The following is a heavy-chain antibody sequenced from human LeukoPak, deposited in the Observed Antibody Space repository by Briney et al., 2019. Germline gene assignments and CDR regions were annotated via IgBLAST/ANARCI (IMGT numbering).Heavy chain of an antibody. Sequence: GGSLRLSCAASGFTVSSNYMSRVRQAPGKGLEWVSVLYSGGSTYYADSVKGRFTISRDNSKNTLYLQMNSLRAEDTAVYYCARGRFGSLNAFDIWGQGTMVTVSS. V-gene: IGHV3-66*01. CDR2: LYSGGST. CDR1: GFTVSSNY. J-gene: IGHJ3*02. CDR3: ARGRFGSLNAFDI. D-gene: IGHD3-3*01.